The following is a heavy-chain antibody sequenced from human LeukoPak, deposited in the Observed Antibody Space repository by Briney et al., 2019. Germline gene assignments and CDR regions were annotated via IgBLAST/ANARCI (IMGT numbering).Heavy chain of an antibody. D-gene: IGHD6-13*01. J-gene: IGHJ4*02. CDR2: IIPIFGTA. Sequence: SVKVSCKASGGTFSSYAISWVRQAPGQGLEWMGGIIPIFGTANYAQKFQGRVTITTDESTSTAYMELSSLRSEDTAVYYCASRRSSSWYEDYWGQGTLVTVPS. CDR3: ASRRSSSWYEDY. V-gene: IGHV1-69*05. CDR1: GGTFSSYA.